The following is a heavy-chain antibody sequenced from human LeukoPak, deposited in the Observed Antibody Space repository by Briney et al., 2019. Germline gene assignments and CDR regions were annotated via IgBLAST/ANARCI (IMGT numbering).Heavy chain of an antibody. D-gene: IGHD1-7*01. CDR1: GLTLSNYW. CDR2: INEDGSEK. Sequence: PGGSLRLSCVAPGLTLSNYWMSWVRQAPGKGLEWVANINEDGSEKYYADSVEGRFTISRDNAKNSLDLQMSSLRAEDSAVYYCARVPLDRCPGTTCYPYFDYWGQGTLVTVSS. CDR3: ARVPLDRCPGTTCYPYFDY. V-gene: IGHV3-7*01. J-gene: IGHJ4*02.